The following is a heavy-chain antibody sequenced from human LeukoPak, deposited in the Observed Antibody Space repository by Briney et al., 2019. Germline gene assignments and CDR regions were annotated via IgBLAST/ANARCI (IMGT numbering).Heavy chain of an antibody. V-gene: IGHV3-23*01. CDR3: AKCTTGNAHYPIDY. CDR2: ISGSGDTT. D-gene: IGHD4-17*01. J-gene: IGHJ4*02. Sequence: PGRSLRLSCAASGFTFSSYALSWVRQAPGKGLQWVSSISGSGDTTYYADSVKGRFTISRDNSRNTLYLQMNSLRAEDSAVFYCAKCTTGNAHYPIDYWGQGALVTVSS. CDR1: GFTFSSYA.